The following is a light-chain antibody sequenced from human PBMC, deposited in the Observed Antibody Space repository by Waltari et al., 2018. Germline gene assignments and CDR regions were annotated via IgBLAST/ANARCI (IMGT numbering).Light chain of an antibody. J-gene: IGLJ1*01. CDR1: SSNVGGYTF. Sequence: QSALTQPPSASGSPGQSVPISCTGPSSNVGGYTFVSWYQQHPGRAPKLMIYEVNQRPSGVPDRFSGSKSGNTASLTVSGLQAEDEADYYCSSYAGSNNLVFGTGTKVTVL. CDR2: EVN. V-gene: IGLV2-8*01. CDR3: SSYAGSNNLV.